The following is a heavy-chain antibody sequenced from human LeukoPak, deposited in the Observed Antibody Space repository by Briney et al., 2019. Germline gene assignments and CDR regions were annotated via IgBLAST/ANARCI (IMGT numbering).Heavy chain of an antibody. Sequence: SQTLSLTCAISGDSVSSNSAAWNWIRQSPSRGLEWLGRTYYRSKWYNHYAVSVKGRITINPDTSKNQFSLQLSSVTAADTAVYYCARTYYSDSRNYIRFDPWGQGTLVTVSS. V-gene: IGHV6-1*01. CDR3: ARTYYSDSRNYIRFDP. CDR1: GDSVSSNSAA. J-gene: IGHJ5*02. D-gene: IGHD3-10*01. CDR2: TYYRSKWYN.